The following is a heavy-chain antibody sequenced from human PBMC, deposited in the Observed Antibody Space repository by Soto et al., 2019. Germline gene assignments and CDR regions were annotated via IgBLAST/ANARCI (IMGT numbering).Heavy chain of an antibody. Sequence: QVRLQQWGTGLLKSSETLSLTCAVYGGSFSGYYWSWLRQPPGKGLEWIGEFNHSGSTNYNPSLKSRVTISRDTSKNQFALKVTSVTAADTAVYYCATANWSHHYFDPWGQGTLVTVTS. CDR2: FNHSGST. J-gene: IGHJ5*02. V-gene: IGHV4-34*01. CDR1: GGSFSGYY. CDR3: ATANWSHHYFDP. D-gene: IGHD1-1*01.